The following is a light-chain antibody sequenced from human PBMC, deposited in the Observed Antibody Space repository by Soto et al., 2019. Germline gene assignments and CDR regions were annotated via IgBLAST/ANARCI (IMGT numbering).Light chain of an antibody. CDR3: MQGTHWPPT. V-gene: IGKV2-30*01. CDR1: QSLVYSDGIAY. J-gene: IGKJ1*01. Sequence: DVVMTQSPLSLPVTLGQPASISCRSSQSLVYSDGIAYLSWFQQRPGQSPRRLIYKASNRDSGVPDRFSGSWSGTDFTLQINRVEAEDVGVYCMQGTHWPPTFGRGTRVEIK. CDR2: KAS.